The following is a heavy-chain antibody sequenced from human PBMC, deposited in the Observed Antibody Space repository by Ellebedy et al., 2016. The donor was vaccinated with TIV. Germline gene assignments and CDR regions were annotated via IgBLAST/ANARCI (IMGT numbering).Heavy chain of an antibody. J-gene: IGHJ4*02. CDR1: GFTFSSYW. D-gene: IGHD6-19*01. V-gene: IGHV3-7*01. CDR3: ARDQWLGRAYYFDN. Sequence: GGSLRLSCTASGFTFSSYWMNWVRQAPGKGLEWVANIKQDGGESYYVDSVKGRFTISRDNARNSLHLQMNSLRAEDTAVYYCARDQWLGRAYYFDNWGQGTPVTVSS. CDR2: IKQDGGES.